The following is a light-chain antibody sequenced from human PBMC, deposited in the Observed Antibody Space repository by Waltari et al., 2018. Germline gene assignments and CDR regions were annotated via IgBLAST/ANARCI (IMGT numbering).Light chain of an antibody. CDR3: SSYTSSSTWV. CDR1: SSDVGRYNR. V-gene: IGLV2-18*02. Sequence: QSALTQPPSVSGSPGQSVTISCTGTSSDVGRYNRVSWYQQPPDTAPKFIIYEVSDRPSGVPDRFSGSKSANTAFLTISGLQAEDEADYFCSSYTSSSTWVFGTGTKVTVL. J-gene: IGLJ1*01. CDR2: EVS.